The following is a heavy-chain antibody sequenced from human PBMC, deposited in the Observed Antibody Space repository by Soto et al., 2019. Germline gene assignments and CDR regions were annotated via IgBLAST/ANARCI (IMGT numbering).Heavy chain of an antibody. CDR1: GYTFTSYG. V-gene: IGHV1-18*01. J-gene: IGHJ4*02. CDR3: ARDRKAYDDSSGYRY. CDR2: ISAYNGNT. Sequence: QVQLVQSGAEVKKPGASVKVSCKASGYTFTSYGISWVRQAPGQGLEWMGWISAYNGNTNYAQKLQGRVTKXXDXSXTRAHMELRSLRSDDTAVYYCARDRKAYDDSSGYRYWGQGTLVTVSS. D-gene: IGHD3-22*01.